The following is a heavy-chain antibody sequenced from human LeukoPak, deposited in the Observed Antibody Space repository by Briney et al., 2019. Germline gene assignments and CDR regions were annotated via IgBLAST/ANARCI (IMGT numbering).Heavy chain of an antibody. J-gene: IGHJ4*02. V-gene: IGHV1-2*02. CDR3: ARAGSGAYSCFDY. CDR1: AYTFTAYY. D-gene: IGHD3-10*01. CDR2: IHPDTGGT. Sequence: ASVKVSCKASAYTFTAYYIHWVRQAPGQGLEWMGWIHPDTGGTSYPQKFQGRVTMAGDTSISTAYMDLSSLTSDDTAVYYCARAGSGAYSCFDYWGQGTLVTVSS.